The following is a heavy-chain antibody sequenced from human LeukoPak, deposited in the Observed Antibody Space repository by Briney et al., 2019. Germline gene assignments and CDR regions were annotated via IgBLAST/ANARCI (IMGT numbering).Heavy chain of an antibody. CDR2: IIPIFGTA. Sequence: ASVKVSCKVSGGTFSSYAISWVRQAPGEGLDWMGGIIPIFGTANYAKKFQGRVTITADESTSTAYMELSSLRSEDTDVYDCARDRSDGDQLDYWGQGTLVTVSS. CDR1: GGTFSSYA. J-gene: IGHJ4*02. V-gene: IGHV1-69*13. CDR3: ARDRSDGDQLDY. D-gene: IGHD4-17*01.